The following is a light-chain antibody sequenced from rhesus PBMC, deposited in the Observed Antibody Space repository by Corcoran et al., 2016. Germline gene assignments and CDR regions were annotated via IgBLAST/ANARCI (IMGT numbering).Light chain of an antibody. CDR3: CSYAGSYTFI. CDR1: CSDIGGYNY. CDR2: EVS. V-gene: IGLV2-32*01. Sequence: QAALTQPRSVSGSPGQSVTISCTGTCSDIGGYNYVSWYQQHPGTAPKLMIYEVSNLPSGVSDRFSGSKSGNTASLTISGLQSEDGADYYCCSYAGSYTFIFGAGTRLTV. J-gene: IGLJ1*01.